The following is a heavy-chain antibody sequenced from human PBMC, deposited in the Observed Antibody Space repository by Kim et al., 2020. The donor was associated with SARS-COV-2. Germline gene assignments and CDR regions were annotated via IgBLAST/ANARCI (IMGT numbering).Heavy chain of an antibody. CDR1: GGSISSYY. V-gene: IGHV4-4*07. Sequence: SETLSLTCTVSGGSISSYYWSWIRQPAGKGLEWIGRIYTSGSTNYNPSLKSRVTMSVDTSKNQFSLKLSSVTAADTAVYYCARSLGAIRGKTTVPSGNNWFDPWGQGTLVTVSS. CDR3: ARSLGAIRGKTTVPSGNNWFDP. CDR2: IYTSGST. D-gene: IGHD4-17*01. J-gene: IGHJ5*02.